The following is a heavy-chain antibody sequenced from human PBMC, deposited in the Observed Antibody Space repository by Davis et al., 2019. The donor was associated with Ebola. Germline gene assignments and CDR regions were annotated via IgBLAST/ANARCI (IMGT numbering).Heavy chain of an antibody. J-gene: IGHJ6*02. CDR1: GGSFSGYY. CDR3: AGGYSSGWYV. CDR2: INHSGST. D-gene: IGHD6-19*01. Sequence: MPSETLSLTCAVYGGSFSGYYWSWIRQPPGKGLEWIGEINHSGSTNYNPSLKSRVTISVDTSKNQFSLKLSSVTAADTAVYYCAGGYSSGWYVWGQGTTVTVSS. V-gene: IGHV4-34*01.